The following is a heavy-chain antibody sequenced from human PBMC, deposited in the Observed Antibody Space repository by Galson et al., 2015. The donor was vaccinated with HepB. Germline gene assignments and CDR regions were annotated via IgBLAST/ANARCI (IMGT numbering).Heavy chain of an antibody. CDR1: GFTFSGSA. CDR2: IRSKASNYAT. J-gene: IGHJ4*02. D-gene: IGHD6-13*01. V-gene: IGHV3-73*01. CDR3: IRMADLSGYSST. Sequence: SLRLSCAASGFTFSGSAIHWVRQTSGKGLEWVGRIRSKASNYATAYAASLKGRFTISRDDSKNTAYLHMKSLKTKDTAVYYCIRMADLSGYSSTWGQGTLVTVSS.